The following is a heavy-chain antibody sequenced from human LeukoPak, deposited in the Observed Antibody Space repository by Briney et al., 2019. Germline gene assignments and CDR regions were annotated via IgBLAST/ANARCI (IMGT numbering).Heavy chain of an antibody. Sequence: SETLSLTCSVDGGSFTGYYWTWIRQAPGKGLEWIGEINHRESSNYNLSLKSRVTLSIDTSKKQFSLHLTSLTAADTAVYYCARGYYDILTGYARYYYYYGMDVWGQGTTVTVSS. CDR1: GGSFTGYY. J-gene: IGHJ6*02. V-gene: IGHV4-34*01. CDR2: INHRESS. CDR3: ARGYYDILTGYARYYYYYGMDV. D-gene: IGHD3-9*01.